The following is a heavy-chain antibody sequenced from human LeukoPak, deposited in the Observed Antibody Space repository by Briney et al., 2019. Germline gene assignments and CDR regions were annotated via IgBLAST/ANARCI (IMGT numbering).Heavy chain of an antibody. V-gene: IGHV1-2*02. Sequence: ASVKVSCKASGFTFTGYYMHWVRQAPGQGLEWMGWINPNTAVTKYAQKFQGRVTMTRDTSISTAYMELRRLTSDDTAVYYCARDFGSVITPYYWGQGTLVIVSS. CDR2: INPNTAVT. CDR1: GFTFTGYY. CDR3: ARDFGSVITPYY. J-gene: IGHJ4*02. D-gene: IGHD2-15*01.